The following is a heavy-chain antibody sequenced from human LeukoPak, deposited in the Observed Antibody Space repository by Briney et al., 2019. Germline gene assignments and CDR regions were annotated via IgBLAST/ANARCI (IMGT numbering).Heavy chain of an antibody. V-gene: IGHV3-7*01. D-gene: IGHD3-22*01. Sequence: PGGSVRLSCAASGFTFTFYWMGWVRQAPGKGLEWVANIKQDGSDKYYVGSVKGRFTISRDNSKNSLYLQMNSLRAEDTAFYFCARHSNKYDFDSSGHYRSFDYWGQGTLVSVSS. CDR2: IKQDGSDK. CDR1: GFTFTFYW. J-gene: IGHJ4*02. CDR3: ARHSNKYDFDSSGHYRSFDY.